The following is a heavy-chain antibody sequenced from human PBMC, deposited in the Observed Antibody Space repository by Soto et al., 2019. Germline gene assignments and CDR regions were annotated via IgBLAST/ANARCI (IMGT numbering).Heavy chain of an antibody. J-gene: IGHJ3*01. Sequence: VQLVESGGGLVQPGGSLRLSCAASGFTFSNYGMNWVRQAPGKGLEWVSYISPSSSTIYYADSVKGRFTISRENAMNSLYLKMNSLRAEDTAIYYCARAYSSSSGKNAFDFWGQGTMVTVSS. V-gene: IGHV3-48*01. CDR2: ISPSSSTI. CDR3: ARAYSSSSGKNAFDF. D-gene: IGHD6-13*01. CDR1: GFTFSNYG.